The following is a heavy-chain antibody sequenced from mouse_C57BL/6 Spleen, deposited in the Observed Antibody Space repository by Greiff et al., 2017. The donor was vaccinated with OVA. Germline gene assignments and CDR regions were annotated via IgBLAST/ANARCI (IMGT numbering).Heavy chain of an antibody. CDR1: GFTFSSYG. Sequence: EVMLVESGGDLVKPGGSLKLSCAASGFTFSSYGLSWVRQTPDKRLEWVATISSGGSYTYYPDSVKGRFTISRDNAKNTLYLQMSSLKSEDTAMYYCARVGTWRYFDVWGTGTTVTVSS. CDR3: ARVGTWRYFDV. J-gene: IGHJ1*03. D-gene: IGHD3-1*01. CDR2: ISSGGSYT. V-gene: IGHV5-6*01.